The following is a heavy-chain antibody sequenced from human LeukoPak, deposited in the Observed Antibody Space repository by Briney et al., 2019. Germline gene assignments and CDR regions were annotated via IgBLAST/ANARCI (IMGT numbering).Heavy chain of an antibody. CDR1: GGSISSSSYY. J-gene: IGHJ4*02. D-gene: IGHD6-13*01. V-gene: IGHV4-39*01. Sequence: SETLSLTCTVSGGSISSSSYYWGWIRQPPGKGLEWIGSIYYSGSTYYNPFLKSRVTISVDTSKNQFSLKLSSVTAADTAVYYCARLNGAAVPRPPRWGQGTLVTVSS. CDR2: IYYSGST. CDR3: ARLNGAAVPRPPR.